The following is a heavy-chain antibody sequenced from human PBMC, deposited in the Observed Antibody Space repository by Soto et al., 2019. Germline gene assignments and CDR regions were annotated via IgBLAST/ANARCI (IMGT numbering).Heavy chain of an antibody. CDR3: ARDQGCISTSFGLACDYYYGMDV. Sequence: QVQLVESGGGVVQPGRSLRLSCAASGFTFSSYAMHWVRQAPGKGLEWVAVISYDGSNKYYADSVKGRFTISRDNSKNTLYLQMNSLRAEDTAVYYCARDQGCISTSFGLACDYYYGMDVWGQGTTVTVSS. CDR2: ISYDGSNK. J-gene: IGHJ6*02. CDR1: GFTFSSYA. V-gene: IGHV3-30-3*01. D-gene: IGHD2-2*01.